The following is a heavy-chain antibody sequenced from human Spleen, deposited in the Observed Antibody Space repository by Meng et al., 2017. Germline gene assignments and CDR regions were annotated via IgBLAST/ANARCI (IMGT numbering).Heavy chain of an antibody. CDR1: GGSISSSSYY. J-gene: IGHJ4*02. CDR3: ARVLGSGYPYYFDY. Sequence: SETLSLTCTVSGGSISSSSYYWGWIRQPPGKGREWIGSIYYSGSTYYNPSLKSRVTISVDTSKNQFSLKLSSVTAADTAVYYCARVLGSGYPYYFDYWGQGTLVTVSS. CDR2: IYYSGST. D-gene: IGHD3-22*01. V-gene: IGHV4-39*07.